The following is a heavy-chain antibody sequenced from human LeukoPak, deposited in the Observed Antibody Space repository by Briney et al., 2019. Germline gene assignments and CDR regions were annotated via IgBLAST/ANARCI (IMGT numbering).Heavy chain of an antibody. V-gene: IGHV3-30*02. CDR2: IRYDGSNK. CDR3: AKLNAPITMVRGGAMDV. D-gene: IGHD3-10*01. CDR1: GFTFGSYG. Sequence: PGGSLRLSCAASGFTFGSYGMHWVRQAPGKGLEWVAFIRYDGSNKYYADSVKGRFTISRDNSKNTLYLQMNSLRAEDTAVYYCAKLNAPITMVRGGAMDVWGKGTTVTISS. J-gene: IGHJ6*03.